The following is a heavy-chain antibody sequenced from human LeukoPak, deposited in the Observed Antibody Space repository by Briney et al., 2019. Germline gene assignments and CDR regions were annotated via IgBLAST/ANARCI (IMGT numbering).Heavy chain of an antibody. D-gene: IGHD4-17*01. Sequence: GASVKVSCKASGYTFTSYGISWARQAPGQGLEWMGWISAYNGNTNYAQKLQGRVTMTTDTSTSTAYMELRSLRSDDTAVYYCARDASGDYVPDYFDYWGQGTLVTVSS. CDR3: ARDASGDYVPDYFDY. V-gene: IGHV1-18*01. CDR1: GYTFTSYG. J-gene: IGHJ4*02. CDR2: ISAYNGNT.